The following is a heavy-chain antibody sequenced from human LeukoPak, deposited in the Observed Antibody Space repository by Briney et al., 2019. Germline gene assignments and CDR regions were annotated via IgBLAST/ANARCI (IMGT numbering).Heavy chain of an antibody. J-gene: IGHJ4*02. V-gene: IGHV3-30*18. CDR2: ISYDGNNE. CDR3: AKARHYSGYYHSFDY. CDR1: GFSFSNYA. D-gene: IGHD3-22*01. Sequence: AGGSLRLSCAASGFSFSNYAMDWVRQAPGKGLEWVAVISYDGNNEYYTDSVKGRFTISRDNSKNALFLQMNSLRVEDTAVYYCAKARHYSGYYHSFDYWGQGTLVTVSS.